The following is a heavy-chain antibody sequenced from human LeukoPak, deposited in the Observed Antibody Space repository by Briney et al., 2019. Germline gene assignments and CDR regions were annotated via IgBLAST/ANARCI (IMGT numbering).Heavy chain of an antibody. J-gene: IGHJ4*02. CDR2: IWYDGSNK. CDR3: ARNQDSSAGSYFDY. CDR1: RFTFSSYG. V-gene: IGHV3-33*01. Sequence: GGSLRLSCAASRFTFSSYGMHWVRQAPGKGLEWVAVIWYDGSNKYYADSVKGRFTISRDNSKNTLYLQMNSLRAEDTAVYYCARNQDSSAGSYFDYWGQGTLVTVSS. D-gene: IGHD3-22*01.